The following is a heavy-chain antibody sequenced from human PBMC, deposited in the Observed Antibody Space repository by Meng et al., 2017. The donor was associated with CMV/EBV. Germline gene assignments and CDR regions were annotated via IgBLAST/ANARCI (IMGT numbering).Heavy chain of an antibody. J-gene: IGHJ6*02. D-gene: IGHD3-22*01. CDR2: ISGSGGST. Sequence: GGSLRLSCAASGFTFSSYAMSWVRQAPGKGLEWVSAISGSGGSTYYADSVKGRFTISRDNSKNTLYLQMNSLRAEDTAVYYCAKFYDTTGGCYYYGMDVWGQGTTVTVSS. CDR1: GFTFSSYA. V-gene: IGHV3-23*01. CDR3: AKFYDTTGGCYYYGMDV.